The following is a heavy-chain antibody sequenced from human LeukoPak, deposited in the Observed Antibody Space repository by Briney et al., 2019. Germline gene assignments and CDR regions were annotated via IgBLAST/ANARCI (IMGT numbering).Heavy chain of an antibody. CDR1: GYTFTSYD. CDR2: MNPNSGNT. V-gene: IGHV1-8*01. Sequence: ASVKVSCKASGYTFTSYDINWVRQATGQGLEWMGWMNPNSGNTGYAQKFQGRVTMTRNTSISTAYMELSSLRSEDTAVYYCARGSRLNYYDSSGYHYDAFDIWGQGTMVTVSS. J-gene: IGHJ3*02. CDR3: ARGSRLNYYDSSGYHYDAFDI. D-gene: IGHD3-22*01.